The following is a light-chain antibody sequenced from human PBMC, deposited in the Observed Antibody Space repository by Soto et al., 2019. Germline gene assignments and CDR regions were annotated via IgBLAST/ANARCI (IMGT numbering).Light chain of an antibody. Sequence: ELGWPHFLGTMSLSPGEIATLSCRASQNVRSNSARYQQIPGQAPRLLIYGASTRATGIPARFSGRGSGTEFILTFSSLQSEDFAVYYSQQYDDWPETFGQGTKVDI. CDR2: GAS. CDR1: QNVRSN. V-gene: IGKV3-15*01. CDR3: QQYDDWPET. J-gene: IGKJ1*01.